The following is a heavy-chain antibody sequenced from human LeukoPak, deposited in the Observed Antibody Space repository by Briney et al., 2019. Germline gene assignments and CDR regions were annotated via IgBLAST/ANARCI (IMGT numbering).Heavy chain of an antibody. CDR3: AKGVAAGYYYYMDV. D-gene: IGHD6-13*01. CDR2: ISWNSGSI. J-gene: IGHJ6*03. CDR1: GFTFDDYA. V-gene: IGHV3-9*01. Sequence: PGRSLRLSCAASGFTFDDYAMHWVRHAPGKGLEWVSGISWNSGSIVYADSVKGRFTISRDNAKNSLYLQMNSLRAEDTALYYCAKGVAAGYYYYMDVWGKGTTVTVSS.